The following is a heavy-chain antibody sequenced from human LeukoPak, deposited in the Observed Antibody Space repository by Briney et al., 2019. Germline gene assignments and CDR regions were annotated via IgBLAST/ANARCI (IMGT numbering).Heavy chain of an antibody. J-gene: IGHJ4*02. V-gene: IGHV1-69*05. D-gene: IGHD3-22*01. CDR1: GGTFSSYA. CDR3: AREQFSMMVVVE. Sequence: ASVKVSCKASGGTFSSYAISWVRQAPGQGLEWMGGIIPIFGTANYAQKFQGRVTITTDESTSTAYMELSSLRSEDTAVYYCAREQFSMMVVVEWGQGTLVTVSS. CDR2: IIPIFGTA.